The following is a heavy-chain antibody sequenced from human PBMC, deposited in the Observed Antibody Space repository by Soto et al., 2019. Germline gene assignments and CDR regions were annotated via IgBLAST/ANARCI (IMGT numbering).Heavy chain of an antibody. J-gene: IGHJ6*03. CDR2: ISTYNGNT. Sequence: ASVKVSCKASGYTFTTYGINWVRQAPGQGLEWMGWISTYNGNTKYSQKLQDRVTMTTDTSTSTAYMELKSLRSDDTAVCYCARDQKVAESQYYYYSMDVWGTGTTVTVSS. CDR1: GYTFTTYG. D-gene: IGHD2-15*01. V-gene: IGHV1-18*01. CDR3: ARDQKVAESQYYYYSMDV.